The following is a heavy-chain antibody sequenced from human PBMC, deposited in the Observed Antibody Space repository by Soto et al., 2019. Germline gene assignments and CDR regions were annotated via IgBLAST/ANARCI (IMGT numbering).Heavy chain of an antibody. J-gene: IGHJ3*02. D-gene: IGHD1-1*01. CDR3: ARFRVVEMATTSAFDI. V-gene: IGHV1-69*13. Sequence: SVKVSCKASGGTFSSYAINWVRQAPGQGLEWMGGIIPIFGTANYAQKFQGRVTITADESTSTAYMELSSLRSEDTALYYCARFRVVEMATTSAFDIWGQVTTVTVS. CDR2: IIPIFGTA. CDR1: GGTFSSYA.